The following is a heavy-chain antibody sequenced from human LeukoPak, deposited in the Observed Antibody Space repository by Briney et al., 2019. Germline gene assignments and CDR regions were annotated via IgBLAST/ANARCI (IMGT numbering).Heavy chain of an antibody. V-gene: IGHV4-31*03. D-gene: IGHD4-17*01. J-gene: IGHJ4*02. CDR1: GGSINNNNYY. CDR3: ASGGYGAFDY. Sequence: SETLSLTCTVSGGSINNNNYYWSWIRQHPGRGLEWIGYISYRGTTYYNPSLNSRVSISVDTSKDQYSLKLNSVTAADTAVYYCASGGYGAFDYWGQGTLVTVSS. CDR2: ISYRGTT.